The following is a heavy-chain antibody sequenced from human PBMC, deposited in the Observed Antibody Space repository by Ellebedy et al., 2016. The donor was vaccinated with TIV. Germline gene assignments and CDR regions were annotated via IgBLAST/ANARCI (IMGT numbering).Heavy chain of an antibody. D-gene: IGHD2-21*02. J-gene: IGHJ3*02. V-gene: IGHV3-23*01. CDR2: ISGSGGST. Sequence: GGSLRLSXAASGFNFDDYAMYWVRQTPGKGLEWVSAISGSGGSTYYADSVKGRFTISRDNSKNTLYLQMNSLRAEDTAVYYCASGYCGGDCYSSGAFDIWGLGTMVTVSS. CDR1: GFNFDDYA. CDR3: ASGYCGGDCYSSGAFDI.